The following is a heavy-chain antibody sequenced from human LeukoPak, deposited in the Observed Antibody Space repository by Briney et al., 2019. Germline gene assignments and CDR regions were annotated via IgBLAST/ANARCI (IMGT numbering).Heavy chain of an antibody. J-gene: IGHJ4*02. V-gene: IGHV1-69*04. Sequence: PGGSLRLSCKASGGTFSSYAITWVRQAPGLGLEWMGRIIPTLEVANYAQKFQGRVTITEDKCTSTAYMEKSSLRPEDTAVYYCARVICGTWLWFWGQGTLVTVSS. CDR2: IIPTLEVA. CDR1: GGTFSSYA. CDR3: ARVICGTWLWF. D-gene: IGHD5-18*01.